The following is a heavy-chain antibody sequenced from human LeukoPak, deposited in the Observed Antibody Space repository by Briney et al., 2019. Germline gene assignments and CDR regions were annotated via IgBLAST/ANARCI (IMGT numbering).Heavy chain of an antibody. V-gene: IGHV1-69*05. CDR1: GGTFSSYA. J-gene: IGHJ4*02. Sequence: SVKVSCKASGGTFSSYAISWVRQAPGQGLEWMGGIIPIFGTANYAQKFQGRVTITTDESTSTAYMELSSLRSEDTAVYYCARGGIGEDYGDYFDYWGQGTLVTVSS. D-gene: IGHD4-17*01. CDR2: IIPIFGTA. CDR3: ARGGIGEDYGDYFDY.